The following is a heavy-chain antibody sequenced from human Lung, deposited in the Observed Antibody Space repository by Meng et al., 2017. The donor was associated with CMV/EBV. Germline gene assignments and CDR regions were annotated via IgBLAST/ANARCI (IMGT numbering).Heavy chain of an antibody. CDR1: GYTLTTYG. CDR3: VRAVHGLEM. J-gene: IGHJ6*02. D-gene: IGHD2-8*01. CDR2: VNPYNGDG. Sequence: ASXXVSCKASGYTLTTYGINWVRQAPGQGLEWMGWVNPYNGDGGFAQRFQGRVTVTTDTSINTAYLELTSLSSDDTAVYYCVRAVHGLEMGGQGTTVTVSS. V-gene: IGHV1-8*01.